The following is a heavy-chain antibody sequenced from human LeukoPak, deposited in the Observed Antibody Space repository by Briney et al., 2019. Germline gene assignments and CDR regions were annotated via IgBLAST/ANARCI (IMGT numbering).Heavy chain of an antibody. Sequence: GGSLRLSCAASGFTFSNYAMHWVRQAPGKGLEWVAVISFDGNHQYYADSVKGRLTVSRDNSKNTLYLQMNSLRAEDTAVYYCARSPILDYWGQGTLVTVSS. CDR2: ISFDGNHQ. D-gene: IGHD5-24*01. V-gene: IGHV3-30*01. CDR1: GFTFSNYA. J-gene: IGHJ4*02. CDR3: ARSPILDY.